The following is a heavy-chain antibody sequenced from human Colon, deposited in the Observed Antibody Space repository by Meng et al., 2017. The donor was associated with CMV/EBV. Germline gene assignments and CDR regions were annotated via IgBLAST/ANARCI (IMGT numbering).Heavy chain of an antibody. CDR3: ARGLRFLEWLTFDP. Sequence: GESLKISCAASGFTFSDYYMSWIRQAPGKGLEWVSYISSSGSTIYYADSVKGRFTISRDNAKNSLYLQMNSLRAEDTAVYYCARGLRFLEWLTFDPWGQGTLVTVSS. D-gene: IGHD3-3*01. V-gene: IGHV3-11*01. CDR1: GFTFSDYY. CDR2: ISSSGSTI. J-gene: IGHJ5*02.